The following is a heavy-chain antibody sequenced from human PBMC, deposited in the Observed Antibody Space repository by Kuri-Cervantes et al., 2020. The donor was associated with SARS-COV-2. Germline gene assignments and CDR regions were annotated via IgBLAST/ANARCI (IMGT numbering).Heavy chain of an antibody. CDR3: ARLLFWSGFVDS. V-gene: IGHV5-51*01. D-gene: IGHD3-3*01. CDR2: IYPADSET. CDR1: GYSFSSYW. J-gene: IGHJ4*02. Sequence: GGSLRLSCQGSGYSFSSYWISWVRQMPGKGLEWMGIIYPADSETRYSPSFQGQVTISADKSTTTAYLQWSSLKASDTAMYYCARLLFWSGFVDSWGQGTLVTVSS.